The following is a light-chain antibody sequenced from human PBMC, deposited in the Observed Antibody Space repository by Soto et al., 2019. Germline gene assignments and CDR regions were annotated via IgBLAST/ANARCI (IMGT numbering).Light chain of an antibody. CDR1: QSVSSSY. J-gene: IGKJ2*02. Sequence: EIVLTQSPGTLSLSPGERATLSCRASQSVSSSYLAWYQQKPGQAPRLLIYGASSSATGIPDRFSGSGSGTDFTLTISSQEPEDFTVYYCQQYDSSPRTFGQGTKLEIK. CDR3: QQYDSSPRT. CDR2: GAS. V-gene: IGKV3-20*01.